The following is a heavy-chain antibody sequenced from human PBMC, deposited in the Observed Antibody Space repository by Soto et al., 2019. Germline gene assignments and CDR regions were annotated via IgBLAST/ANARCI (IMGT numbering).Heavy chain of an antibody. CDR3: ARDDRIAVAGAGNWFDP. J-gene: IGHJ5*02. CDR1: GFTFSSYG. Sequence: QVQLVESGGGVVQPGRSLRLSCAASGFTFSSYGMHWVRQAPGKGLEGVAVIWYDGSNKYYADSVKGRFTISRDNSKNTLYLQMNSLRAEDTAVYYCARDDRIAVAGAGNWFDPWGQGTLVTVSS. CDR2: IWYDGSNK. D-gene: IGHD6-19*01. V-gene: IGHV3-33*01.